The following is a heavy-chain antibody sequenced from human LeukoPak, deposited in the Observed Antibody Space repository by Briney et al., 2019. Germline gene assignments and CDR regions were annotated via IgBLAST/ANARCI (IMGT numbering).Heavy chain of an antibody. V-gene: IGHV3-23*01. D-gene: IGHD6-19*01. J-gene: IGHJ3*02. CDR1: GFTFSDYA. CDR2: ISGSGAST. CDR3: ARDQWNSGWYESHDAFDI. Sequence: GGSLRLSCVVSGFTFSDYAMSWVRQAPGKGLEWVSAISGSGASTIYADSVRGRFTISRDNAKNSLYLQMNSLRAEDTAVYYCARDQWNSGWYESHDAFDIWGQGTMVTVSS.